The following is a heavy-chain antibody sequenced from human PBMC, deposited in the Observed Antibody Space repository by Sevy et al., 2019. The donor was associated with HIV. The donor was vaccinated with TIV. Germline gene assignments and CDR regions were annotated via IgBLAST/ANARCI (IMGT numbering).Heavy chain of an antibody. Sequence: GGSLRLSCAASGFTLNRYSMHWVRQAPGKGLEWVATISFDATNKHYPDSVKGRFTISRDNFQNSQFLQMDSLRPEDTAVYYCALERLSSDVAEYFQNWGQGTLVTVSS. D-gene: IGHD1-1*01. CDR3: ALERLSSDVAEYFQN. J-gene: IGHJ1*01. V-gene: IGHV3-30-3*01. CDR2: ISFDATNK. CDR1: GFTLNRYS.